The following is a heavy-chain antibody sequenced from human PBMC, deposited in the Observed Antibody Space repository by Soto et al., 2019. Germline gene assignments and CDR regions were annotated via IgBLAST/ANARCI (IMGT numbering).Heavy chain of an antibody. CDR1: GATFSSYA. CDR2: IIPIFGTA. V-gene: IGHV1-69*06. J-gene: IGHJ6*02. Sequence: ASVKVSCKASGATFSSYAISWVRQAPGQGLEWMGGIIPIFGTANYAQKFQGRVTITAEKSTSTAYMELSSLRSEDTAVYYCASPNRYLGSTSCNSYHYGRDGWGQGTTVTVPS. CDR3: ASPNRYLGSTSCNSYHYGRDG. D-gene: IGHD2-2*01.